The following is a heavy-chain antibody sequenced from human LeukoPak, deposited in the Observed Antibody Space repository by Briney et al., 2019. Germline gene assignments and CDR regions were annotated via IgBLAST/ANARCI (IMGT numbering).Heavy chain of an antibody. D-gene: IGHD6-13*01. V-gene: IGHV3-23*01. Sequence: PGGSLRLSCAASGFIFSRYAMSWVRPAPGKGLEWVSGMGGSDASTYYADSVKGRFTISRDNSKNTLYVQMNSLRADDTAVYYCAKDRFAAAVGHDAYDIWGQGTMVTVPS. CDR3: AKDRFAAAVGHDAYDI. CDR2: MGGSDAST. CDR1: GFIFSRYA. J-gene: IGHJ3*02.